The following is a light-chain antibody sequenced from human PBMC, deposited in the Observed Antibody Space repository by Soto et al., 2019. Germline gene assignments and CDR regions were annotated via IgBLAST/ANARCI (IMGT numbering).Light chain of an antibody. CDR1: QSVSSN. J-gene: IGKJ5*01. CDR3: QQYGSSLIT. CDR2: GAS. V-gene: IGKV3-20*01. Sequence: EIVMTQSPATLSVSTGERATLSCRASQSVSSNLAWYQQKPGQAPRLLIYGASTRATGIPARFSGSGSGTDFTLTISRLEPEDFAVYYCQQYGSSLITFGQGTRLEI.